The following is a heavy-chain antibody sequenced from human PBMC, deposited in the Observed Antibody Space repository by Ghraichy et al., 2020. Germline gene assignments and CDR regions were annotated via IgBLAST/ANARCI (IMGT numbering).Heavy chain of an antibody. D-gene: IGHD3-3*01. CDR2: ISYDGSNK. V-gene: IGHV3-30-3*01. J-gene: IGHJ4*02. CDR1: GFTFSSYA. CDR3: AKDRGVFGVVIIRYYFDY. Sequence: GGSLRLSCAASGFTFSSYAMHWVRQAPGKGLEWVAVISYDGSNKYYTDSVKGRFTISRDNSKNTLYLQMNSLRAEDTAVYYCAKDRGVFGVVIIRYYFDYWGQGTLVTVSS.